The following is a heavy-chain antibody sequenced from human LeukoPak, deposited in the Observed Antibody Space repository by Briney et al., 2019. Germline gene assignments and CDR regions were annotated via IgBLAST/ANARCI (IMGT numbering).Heavy chain of an antibody. CDR1: GGSISSYY. CDR3: ARRGAAAGWYPFDY. J-gene: IGHJ4*02. Sequence: SETLSLTCTVSGGSISSYYWSWIRQPPGKGLEWIGYIYYSGSTNYNPSLKSRVTISVDTSKNQFSLKLSSVTAADTAVYYCARRGAAAGWYPFDYWGQGTLVTVSS. CDR2: IYYSGST. V-gene: IGHV4-59*01. D-gene: IGHD6-13*01.